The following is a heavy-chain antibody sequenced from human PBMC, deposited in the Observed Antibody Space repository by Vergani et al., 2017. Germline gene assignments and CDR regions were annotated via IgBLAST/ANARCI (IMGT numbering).Heavy chain of an antibody. CDR2: VIPIFGTA. Sequence: QVQLVQSGAEVKKPGSSVKVSCKASGGTFSSYAISWVRQAPGQGLEWMGRVIPIFGTANYAQKFQGRVTITADESTSTAYMELSSLRSEDTAVYYCAGDRGRLYFYVSSGTGYFQHWGQGTLVTVSS. D-gene: IGHD3-22*01. V-gene: IGHV1-69*13. J-gene: IGHJ1*01. CDR3: AGDRGRLYFYVSSGTGYFQH. CDR1: GGTFSSYA.